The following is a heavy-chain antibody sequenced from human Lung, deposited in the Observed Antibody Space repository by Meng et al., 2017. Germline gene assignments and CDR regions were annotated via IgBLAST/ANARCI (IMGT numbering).Heavy chain of an antibody. CDR2: ITSDGSST. V-gene: IGHV3-74*01. Sequence: VQLVESGGGLVQPVGSLRLSCAASGFTFSTHWMHWVRQAPGKGLEWVSRITSDGSSTIYADSVQGRFTMSRDNAKNTLSLQMNSLRAEDTAVYYCARGGVTTDDWGQGTLVTVSS. J-gene: IGHJ4*02. CDR1: GFTFSTHW. CDR3: ARGGVTTDD. D-gene: IGHD4-17*01.